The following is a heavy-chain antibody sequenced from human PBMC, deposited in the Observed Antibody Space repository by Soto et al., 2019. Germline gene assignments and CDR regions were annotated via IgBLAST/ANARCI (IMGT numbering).Heavy chain of an antibody. Sequence: LSLTCAVYGGSFSGYYWSWIRQPPGKGLEWIGEINHSGSTNYNPSLKSRVTISVDTSKNQFSLKLSSVTAADTAVYYCARVNIITIFGVSNWFDPWGQGTLVTVSS. CDR1: GGSFSGYY. D-gene: IGHD3-3*01. CDR2: INHSGST. V-gene: IGHV4-34*01. CDR3: ARVNIITIFGVSNWFDP. J-gene: IGHJ5*02.